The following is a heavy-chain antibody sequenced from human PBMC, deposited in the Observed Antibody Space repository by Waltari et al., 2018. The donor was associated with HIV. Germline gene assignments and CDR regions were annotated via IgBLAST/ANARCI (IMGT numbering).Heavy chain of an antibody. CDR1: GFAYVSYA. Sequence: EVQLLESGGGLVQPGGSRRLSCAASGFAYVSYAITWVRQSPERGLEWVAAISGSGSKSFYADSVKGRFTISRDNSKNTVFRQMNSLLAADTAIYYCAKAYYENNAYYYDFWGRGTRVTVSS. D-gene: IGHD3-22*01. CDR2: ISGSGSKS. J-gene: IGHJ4*02. CDR3: AKAYYENNAYYYDF. V-gene: IGHV3-23*01.